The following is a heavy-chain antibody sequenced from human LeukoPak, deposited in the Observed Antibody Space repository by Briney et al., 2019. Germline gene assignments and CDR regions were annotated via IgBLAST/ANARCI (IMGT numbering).Heavy chain of an antibody. CDR2: ISSGSDSI. Sequence: GGSLRLSCAASGFTFSNAWMTWVRQAPGKGLEWVSYISSGSDSIHYADSLKGRFTVSRDNAKNSLFLQMNSLRDEDTAVYYCARAEALLPYLYWGQGTLVTVSS. V-gene: IGHV3-48*02. J-gene: IGHJ4*02. CDR1: GFTFSNAW. CDR3: ARAEALLPYLY. D-gene: IGHD2-15*01.